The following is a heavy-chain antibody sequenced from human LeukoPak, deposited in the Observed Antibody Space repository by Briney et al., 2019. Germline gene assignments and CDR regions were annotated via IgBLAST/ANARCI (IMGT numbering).Heavy chain of an antibody. CDR2: INPSGGST. J-gene: IGHJ5*02. V-gene: IGHV1-46*01. Sequence: GASVKVSCKASGYTFTSYYMHWVRQAPGQGLEWMGIINPSGGSTSYAQKFQGRVTMTRDMSTRTVYMELSSLRSEDTDVYYCAREEGTYYDILTGPPNWFDPWGQGTLVTVSS. CDR3: AREEGTYYDILTGPPNWFDP. D-gene: IGHD3-9*01. CDR1: GYTFTSYY.